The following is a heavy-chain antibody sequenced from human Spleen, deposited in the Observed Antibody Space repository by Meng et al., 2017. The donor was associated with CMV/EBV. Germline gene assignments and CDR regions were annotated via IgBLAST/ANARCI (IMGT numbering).Heavy chain of an antibody. V-gene: IGHV3-43*01. CDR2: ISWDGGTT. D-gene: IGHD4-11*01. J-gene: IGHJ4*02. Sequence: GESLKISCAASGFTFDDYTMHWVRQAPGKGLEWVSLISWDGGTTYYADSVKGRFTISRDNSKNSLYLQMNSLRAEDTAVYYCAMTTVTLFDYWGQGTLVTVSS. CDR1: GFTFDDYT. CDR3: AMTTVTLFDY.